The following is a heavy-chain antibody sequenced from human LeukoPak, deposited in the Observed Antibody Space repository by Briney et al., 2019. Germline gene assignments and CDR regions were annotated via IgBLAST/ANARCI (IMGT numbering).Heavy chain of an antibody. V-gene: IGHV1-2*02. J-gene: IGHJ5*02. CDR3: ASGRGRSWFDP. CDR1: GYTFTAYN. CDR2: MQPSSGAT. D-gene: IGHD1-26*01. Sequence: GASVKVSCKASGYTFTAYNIHWVRQAPGQGLEWMRWMQPSSGATNYAQKFQGRVTMTGDTSISTAYMELSRLTSDDTAFYYCASGRGRSWFDPWAGEPWSPSPQ.